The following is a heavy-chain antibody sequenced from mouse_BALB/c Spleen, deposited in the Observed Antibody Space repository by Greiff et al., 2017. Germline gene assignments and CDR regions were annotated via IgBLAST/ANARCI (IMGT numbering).Heavy chain of an antibody. J-gene: IGHJ2*01. Sequence: EVMLVESGGGLVKPGGSLKLSCAASGFTFSSYAMSWVRQTPEKRLEWVASISSGGSTYYPDSVKGRFTISRDNARNILYLQMSSLRSEDTAMYYCARGGYWVDYWGQGTTLTVSS. D-gene: IGHD2-3*01. CDR2: ISSGGST. V-gene: IGHV5-6-5*01. CDR3: ARGGYWVDY. CDR1: GFTFSSYA.